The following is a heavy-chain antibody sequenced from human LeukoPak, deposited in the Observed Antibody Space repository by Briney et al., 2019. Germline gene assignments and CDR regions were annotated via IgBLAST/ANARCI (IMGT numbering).Heavy chain of an antibody. CDR2: ISAYNGNT. D-gene: IGHD2-21*02. CDR1: GYTFTSYG. CDR3: ARGTYCGGDCYSGCFDY. Sequence: ASVKVSCKASGYTFTSYGISWVRQAPGQGLEWMGWISAYNGNTNYAQKLQGRVTVTTDTSTSTAYMELRSLRSDDTAVYYCARGTYCGGDCYSGCFDYWGQGTLVTVSS. V-gene: IGHV1-18*01. J-gene: IGHJ4*02.